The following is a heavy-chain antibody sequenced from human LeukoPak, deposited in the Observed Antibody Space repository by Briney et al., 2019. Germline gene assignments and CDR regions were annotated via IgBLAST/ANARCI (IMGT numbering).Heavy chain of an antibody. D-gene: IGHD3-22*01. V-gene: IGHV4-59*02. CDR2: VYFSGST. CDR3: AYSIGYYDEWFQN. Sequence: SETLSLTCAVSGGSVSSAYWSWIRQPPGKGLEWIGYVYFSGSTNYNPSLTSRVTISADTSTNHFSLKLTSVTAAVTAVYYCAYSIGYYDEWFQNWGQGTLVTVSS. CDR1: GGSVSSAY. J-gene: IGHJ1*01.